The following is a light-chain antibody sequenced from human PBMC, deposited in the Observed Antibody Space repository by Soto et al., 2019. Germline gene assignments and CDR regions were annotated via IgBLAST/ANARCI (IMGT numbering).Light chain of an antibody. CDR1: SSDVGSYNL. V-gene: IGLV2-23*03. J-gene: IGLJ2*01. CDR3: CSYAGSSTFVV. CDR2: EGS. Sequence: QSALTQPASVSGSPGQSITISCTGTSSDVGSYNLVSWYQQHPGKAPKLMIYEGSKRPSGVSNRFSGSKSGNTASLTISGLQAEDEADYYCCSYAGSSTFVVFGGGTMLTGL.